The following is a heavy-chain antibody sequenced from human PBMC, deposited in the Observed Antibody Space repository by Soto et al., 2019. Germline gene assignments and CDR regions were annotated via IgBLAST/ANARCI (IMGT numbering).Heavy chain of an antibody. CDR2: MNPKRGDT. V-gene: IGHV1-8*01. D-gene: IGHD6-13*01. Sequence: ASVKACCKTSGYSFGDFGVNWIRQAPGQGLEWMGWMNPKRGDTGSAQKFQGRVTMTRNTSINTAFLEVTGLTSDDTAVYFCARTGGLFTTSWYVFDYWGQ. CDR3: ARTGGLFTTSWYVFDY. J-gene: IGHJ4*01. CDR1: GYSFGDFG.